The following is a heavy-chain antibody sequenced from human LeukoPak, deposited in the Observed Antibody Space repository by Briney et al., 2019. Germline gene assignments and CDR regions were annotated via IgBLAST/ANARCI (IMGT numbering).Heavy chain of an antibody. J-gene: IGHJ4*02. Sequence: PGGSLRLSRAASGFTFSSYAMSWGRQAPGKGLEWVSAISGSGGSTYYAGSVKGRCTISRDSSKNTRSLQLNSLRAEDTAVYYCAKDREITFGGVIVRFDYWGQGTLVTVSS. D-gene: IGHD3-16*02. CDR3: AKDREITFGGVIVRFDY. CDR1: GFTFSSYA. V-gene: IGHV3-23*01. CDR2: ISGSGGST.